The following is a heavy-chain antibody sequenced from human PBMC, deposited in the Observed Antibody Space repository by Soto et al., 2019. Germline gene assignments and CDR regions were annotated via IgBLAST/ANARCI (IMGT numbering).Heavy chain of an antibody. V-gene: IGHV4-34*01. CDR3: ASGRKEYSSGWYVD. Sequence: PSETLSLTCAVYGGSFSGYCWSWIRQPPGKGLEWIGEVDHSGSTNYTPSLKSRVTISVDTSKNQFSLKLSSVTAADTAVYYCASGRKEYSSGWYVDWGQGTLVTVSS. CDR1: GGSFSGYC. D-gene: IGHD6-13*01. CDR2: VDHSGST. J-gene: IGHJ4*02.